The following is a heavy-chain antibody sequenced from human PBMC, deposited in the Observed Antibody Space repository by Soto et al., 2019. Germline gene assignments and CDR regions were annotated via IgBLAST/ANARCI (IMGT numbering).Heavy chain of an antibody. Sequence: PGGSLRLSCAACGFTVSSYGMSWVRQAPGKGLEWVSAISGSGGSTYYADSVKGRFTISRDNSKNTLYLQMSSLRAEDTAVYYCAKDGIAAAGISWFDPWGQGTLVTVSS. CDR1: GFTVSSYG. D-gene: IGHD6-13*01. V-gene: IGHV3-23*01. CDR3: AKDGIAAAGISWFDP. J-gene: IGHJ5*02. CDR2: ISGSGGST.